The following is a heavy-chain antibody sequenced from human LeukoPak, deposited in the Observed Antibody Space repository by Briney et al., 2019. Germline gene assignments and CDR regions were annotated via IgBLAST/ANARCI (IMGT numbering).Heavy chain of an antibody. D-gene: IGHD2-2*01. Sequence: SETLSLTCTVSGGSISSGSYCWSWIRQPAGKGLEWIGRIYTSGSTNYNPSLKSRVTISVDTSKNQFSLKLSSVTAADTAVYYCASSAACSSTSCPYYYYYYMDVWGKGTTVTVSS. CDR3: ASSAACSSTSCPYYYYYYMDV. CDR1: GGSISSGSYC. V-gene: IGHV4-61*02. J-gene: IGHJ6*03. CDR2: IYTSGST.